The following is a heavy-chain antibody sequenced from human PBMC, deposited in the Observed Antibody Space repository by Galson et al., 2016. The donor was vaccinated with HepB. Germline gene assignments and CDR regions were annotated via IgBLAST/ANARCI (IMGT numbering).Heavy chain of an antibody. CDR1: GFTFSTSW. Sequence: SLRLSCAASGFTFSTSWMNWVRQAPGKRLECVANINQDGNAKYYVDSVKGRFTISRDNAKTSLYLQMDTLRVEDTAVYYCRRGASNWGQGTLVTVSS. J-gene: IGHJ4*02. CDR2: INQDGNAK. CDR3: RRGASN. D-gene: IGHD1-26*01. V-gene: IGHV3-7*04.